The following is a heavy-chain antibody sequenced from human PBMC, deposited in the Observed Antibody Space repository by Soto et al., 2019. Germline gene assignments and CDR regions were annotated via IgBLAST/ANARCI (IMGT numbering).Heavy chain of an antibody. CDR1: GGSIRDYF. J-gene: IGHJ4*02. V-gene: IGHV4-59*01. CDR3: ARVGGDDFGDSGGFDY. Sequence: QVQLQESGPGLVKPSETLSLTCTVSGGSIRDYFWTWIRQPPGKGLEWIGYIYYSGRTNYNHSLKSRVSISVDTSKNHFSLQLRSVTAADTAVYYCARVGGDDFGDSGGFDYWGQGTLVTVS. D-gene: IGHD4-17*01. CDR2: IYYSGRT.